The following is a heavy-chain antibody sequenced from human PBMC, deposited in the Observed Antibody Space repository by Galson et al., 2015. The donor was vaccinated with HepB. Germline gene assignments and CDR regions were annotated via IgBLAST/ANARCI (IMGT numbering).Heavy chain of an antibody. J-gene: IGHJ5*02. CDR1: GGTFSSYA. CDR3: ARGREYYDSSGYRLYNRFDP. D-gene: IGHD3-22*01. V-gene: IGHV1-69*13. Sequence: SVKVSCKASGGTFSSYAISWVRQAPGQGLEWMGGIIPIFGESHYAQNFQGRLTITADESTSPVYMELRSLRSEDTAVYYCARGREYYDSSGYRLYNRFDPWGQGTLVTVSS. CDR2: IIPIFGES.